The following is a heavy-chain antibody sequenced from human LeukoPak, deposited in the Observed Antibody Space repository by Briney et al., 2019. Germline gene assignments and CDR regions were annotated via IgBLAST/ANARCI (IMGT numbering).Heavy chain of an antibody. V-gene: IGHV4-38-2*02. CDR2: FYHSGST. D-gene: IGHD3-10*01. CDR1: GYSISSGYS. J-gene: IGHJ5*02. Sequence: SETLSLTCTVSGYSISSGYSWGWIRQPPGKGLEWIGGFYHSGSTYYNPPLKSRVTISVDTSKNQFSLKLSSVTAADTAVYYCARPGGRITMVRGSYNWFDPWGQGTLVTVSS. CDR3: ARPGGRITMVRGSYNWFDP.